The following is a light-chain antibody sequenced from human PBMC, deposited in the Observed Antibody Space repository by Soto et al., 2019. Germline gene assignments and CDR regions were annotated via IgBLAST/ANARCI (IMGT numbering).Light chain of an antibody. Sequence: DIQMTQSPSTLSASVGDRVTITCRASQSISSWLAWYQQKPGKAPKLLIYKASSLESGVPSRFSGSGSGTEFTLTISSLQPDDFATYYCHKYKSYPYTFGQGTKLEIK. CDR2: KAS. J-gene: IGKJ2*01. V-gene: IGKV1-5*03. CDR3: HKYKSYPYT. CDR1: QSISSW.